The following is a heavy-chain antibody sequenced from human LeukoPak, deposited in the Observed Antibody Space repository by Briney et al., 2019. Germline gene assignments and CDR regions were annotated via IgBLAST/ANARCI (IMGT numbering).Heavy chain of an antibody. CDR2: IYTSGST. CDR3: AGQRRGIAVAGTASFDY. D-gene: IGHD6-19*01. V-gene: IGHV4-59*08. CDR1: GGSISSYY. Sequence: SETLSLTCTVSGGSISSYYWNWIRQPPGKGLEWIGRIYTSGSTNYNPSLKSRVTISVDTSKNQFSLKLSSVTAADTAVYYCAGQRRGIAVAGTASFDYWGQGTLVTVSS. J-gene: IGHJ4*02.